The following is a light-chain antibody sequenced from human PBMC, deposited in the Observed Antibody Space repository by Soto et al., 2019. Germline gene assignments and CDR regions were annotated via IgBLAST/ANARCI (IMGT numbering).Light chain of an antibody. Sequence: DIQMTQSPSTLSASVGDRVTITCRASESISNLLAWYQQKPGKAPKLLIYKASSLESGVPSRFSGSGSGTEFTLTINSLQPDDFATYYCQQYYTYDTFGQGTKVEIK. CDR2: KAS. V-gene: IGKV1-5*03. CDR3: QQYYTYDT. J-gene: IGKJ1*01. CDR1: ESISNL.